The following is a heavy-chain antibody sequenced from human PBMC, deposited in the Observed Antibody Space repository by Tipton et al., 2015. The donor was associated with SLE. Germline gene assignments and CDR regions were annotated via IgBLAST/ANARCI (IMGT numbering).Heavy chain of an antibody. D-gene: IGHD4-23*01. Sequence: TLSLTCTVSGGSISSGGYYWSWIRQHPGKGLEWIGYIYYSGNTNYNPSLKSRVTISVDTSKNQFSLKLSSVTAADTAVYYCARGGVDYGGAYFDYWGQGTLVTVSS. CDR3: ARGGVDYGGAYFDY. V-gene: IGHV4-31*03. CDR2: IYYSGNT. CDR1: GGSISSGGYY. J-gene: IGHJ4*02.